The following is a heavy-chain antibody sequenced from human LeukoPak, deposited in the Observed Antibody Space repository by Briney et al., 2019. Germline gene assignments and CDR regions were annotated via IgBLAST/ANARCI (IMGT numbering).Heavy chain of an antibody. CDR3: ARAAYYDILTGYYRRGDFDY. Sequence: ASVKVSCKASGYTFTSYGISWVRQAPGQGLEWMGWISAYNGNTNYAQKLQGRVTMTTDTSTSTAYMELSRLRSDDTAVYYCARAAYYDILTGYYRRGDFDYWGQGTLVTVSS. J-gene: IGHJ4*02. D-gene: IGHD3-9*01. V-gene: IGHV1-18*01. CDR1: GYTFTSYG. CDR2: ISAYNGNT.